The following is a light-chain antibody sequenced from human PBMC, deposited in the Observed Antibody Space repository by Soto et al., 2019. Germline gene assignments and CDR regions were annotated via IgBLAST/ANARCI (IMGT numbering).Light chain of an antibody. J-gene: IGKJ5*01. CDR2: AAS. V-gene: IGKV1-9*01. CDR1: QGISSY. Sequence: TASLASRVTITSRASQGISSYLAWYQQKPGKAPKLLIYAASTLQSGVPSRFSGSGSGTEFTLTISSLQPEDFATYYCQQLNSSPITFGQGTRLEIK. CDR3: QQLNSSPIT.